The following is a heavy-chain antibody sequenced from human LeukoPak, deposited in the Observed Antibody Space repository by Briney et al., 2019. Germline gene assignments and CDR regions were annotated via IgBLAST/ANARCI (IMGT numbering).Heavy chain of an antibody. J-gene: IGHJ4*02. Sequence: SVKVPCKASGGTFSSYAISWVRQAPGQGLEWMGRIIPIFGTANYAQKFQGRVTITTDESTSTAYTELSSLRSEDTAVYYCARIVPNGDEGYWGQRTLVTVSS. V-gene: IGHV1-69*05. D-gene: IGHD2-8*01. CDR3: ARIVPNGDEGY. CDR2: IIPIFGTA. CDR1: GGTFSSYA.